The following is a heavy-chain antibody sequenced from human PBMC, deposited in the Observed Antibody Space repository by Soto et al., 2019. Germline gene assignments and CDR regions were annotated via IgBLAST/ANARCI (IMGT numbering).Heavy chain of an antibody. CDR1: GYTFTSYA. J-gene: IGHJ6*02. D-gene: IGHD3-3*01. Sequence: ASVKVSCKASGYTFTSYAMHWVRQAPGQRLEWMGWINAGNGNTKYSQKFQGRVTITRDTSASTAYMELSSLRSEDTAVYYCAREGRFLEWLLSYYYGMDVWGQGTTVTVSS. V-gene: IGHV1-3*01. CDR3: AREGRFLEWLLSYYYGMDV. CDR2: INAGNGNT.